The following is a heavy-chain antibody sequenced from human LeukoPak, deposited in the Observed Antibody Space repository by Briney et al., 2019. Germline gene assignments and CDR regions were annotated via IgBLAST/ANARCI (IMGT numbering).Heavy chain of an antibody. Sequence: GGSLRLSCAASGFTFSSYSMNWVRQAPGKGLEWVSSISSSSSYIYYADSVKGRFTISRDNTKNSLYLQMNSLRAEDTAVYYCARDQISGIDYWGQGTLVTVSS. CDR3: ARDQISGIDY. CDR1: GFTFSSYS. J-gene: IGHJ4*02. D-gene: IGHD3-10*01. V-gene: IGHV3-21*01. CDR2: ISSSSSYI.